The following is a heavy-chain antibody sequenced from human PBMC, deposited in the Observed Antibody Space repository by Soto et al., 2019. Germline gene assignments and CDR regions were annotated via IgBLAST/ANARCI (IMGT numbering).Heavy chain of an antibody. CDR1: GGSISSGYYY. CDR2: IYYSGST. Sequence: SETLSLTCTGSGGSISSGYYYWSWIRQPPGKGLEWIGYIYYSGSTYYNPSLKSRVTISVDTSKKQFSLKLSSVTAAETAVYYCARGAQEANYRDEELVDYFGQGTLVPFSP. D-gene: IGHD4-17*01. V-gene: IGHV4-30-4*01. J-gene: IGHJ4*02. CDR3: ARGAQEANYRDEELVDY.